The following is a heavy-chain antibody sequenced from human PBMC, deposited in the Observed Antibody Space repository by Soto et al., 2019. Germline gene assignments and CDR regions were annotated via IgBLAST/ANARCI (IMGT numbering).Heavy chain of an antibody. Sequence: GGSLRLSCAASGFTFSIYAMSWVRQAPGKGLEWVSAISGSGDGTYYADSVKGRFTISRDNSENTLFLQLNRLRAEDTAVYYCAKDTFWSGSRLYYFDYWGQGTLVTVSS. CDR1: GFTFSIYA. CDR3: AKDTFWSGSRLYYFDY. D-gene: IGHD3-3*01. CDR2: ISGSGDGT. J-gene: IGHJ4*02. V-gene: IGHV3-23*01.